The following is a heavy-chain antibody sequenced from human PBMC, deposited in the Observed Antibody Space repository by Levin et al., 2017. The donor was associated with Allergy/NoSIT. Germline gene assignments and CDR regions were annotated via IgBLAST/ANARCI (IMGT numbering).Heavy chain of an antibody. CDR1: GFTFNRYS. CDR3: AREDSGNGKRALDY. CDR2: IISTSSTL. Sequence: GGSLRLSCAASGFTFNRYSMHWVRQAPGKGLEWISYIISTSSTLDYADSVKGRFTISRDNAKNSLYLQMNSLRAEDTAVYYCAREDSGNGKRALDYWGQGTLVTVSS. V-gene: IGHV3-48*01. J-gene: IGHJ4*02. D-gene: IGHD1-1*01.